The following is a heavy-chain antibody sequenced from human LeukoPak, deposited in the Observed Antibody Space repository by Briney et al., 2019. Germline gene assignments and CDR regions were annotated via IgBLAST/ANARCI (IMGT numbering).Heavy chain of an antibody. CDR2: INHSGST. J-gene: IGHJ4*01. V-gene: IGHV4-34*01. Sequence: SETLSLTCAVYGGSFSGYYWSWIRQPPGKGLEWIGEINHSGSTNYNPSLKSRVTISVDTSKNQFSLKLSSVTAADTAVYYCARARRYSSSWYPVSEPWRFDYWGHGTLVTVSS. CDR1: GGSFSGYY. D-gene: IGHD6-13*01. CDR3: ARARRYSSSWYPVSEPWRFDY.